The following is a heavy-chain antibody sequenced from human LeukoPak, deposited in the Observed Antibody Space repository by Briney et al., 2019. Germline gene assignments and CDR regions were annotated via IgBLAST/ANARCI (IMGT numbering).Heavy chain of an antibody. J-gene: IGHJ4*02. CDR2: INPGGGST. CDR3: ARVPYCSNGICYTHYYCDY. V-gene: IGHV1-46*01. Sequence: ASVKVSCKASGYTFTNYYMHWVRQAPGQGLEWMGMINPGGGSTTYAQKFQGRVTMTRDTSTSTVYMELSSLRSEDTAVYYCARVPYCSNGICYTHYYCDYWGQGTLVTVSS. CDR1: GYTFTNYY. D-gene: IGHD2-8*01.